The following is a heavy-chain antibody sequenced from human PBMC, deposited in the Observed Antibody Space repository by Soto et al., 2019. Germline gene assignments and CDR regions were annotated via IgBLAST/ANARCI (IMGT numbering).Heavy chain of an antibody. Sequence: SVKVSRKASGGTFSSYAISWVRQAPGQGLEWMGGIIPIFGTANYAQKFQGRVTITADESTSTAYMELSSLRSEDTAVYYCAKRVKVVVADTPHYYYGMDVWGQGTTVTVSS. CDR2: IIPIFGTA. J-gene: IGHJ6*02. D-gene: IGHD2-15*01. CDR1: GGTFSSYA. CDR3: AKRVKVVVADTPHYYYGMDV. V-gene: IGHV1-69*13.